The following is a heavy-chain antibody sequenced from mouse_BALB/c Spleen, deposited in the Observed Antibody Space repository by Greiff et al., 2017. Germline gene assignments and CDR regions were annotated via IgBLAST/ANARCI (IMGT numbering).Heavy chain of an antibody. CDR3: ARQLAVGYAMDY. CDR1: GFTFSSYA. Sequence: EVKLVESGGDLVKPGGSLKLSCAASGFTFSSYAMSWVRQTPEKRLEWVASISSGGSTYYPDSVKGRFTISRDNARNILYLQMSSLRSEDTAMYYCARQLAVGYAMDYWGQGTSVTVSS. D-gene: IGHD1-1*01. V-gene: IGHV5-6-5*01. CDR2: ISSGGST. J-gene: IGHJ4*01.